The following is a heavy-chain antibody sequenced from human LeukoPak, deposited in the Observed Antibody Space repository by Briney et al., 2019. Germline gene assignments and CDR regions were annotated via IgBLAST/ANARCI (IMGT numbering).Heavy chain of an antibody. V-gene: IGHV1-18*01. CDR3: ARLKYYDSSDQTL. CDR2: ISAYNGNT. Sequence: ASVKLSCKASGYTFTSYSISWERQAPGQGLEWMGWISAYNGNTNYAQKLQGRVTMTTATSTSTAYMELRSLRSDDTAVYYCARLKYYDSSDQTLWGQGTLVTVSS. CDR1: GYTFTSYS. D-gene: IGHD3-22*01. J-gene: IGHJ4*02.